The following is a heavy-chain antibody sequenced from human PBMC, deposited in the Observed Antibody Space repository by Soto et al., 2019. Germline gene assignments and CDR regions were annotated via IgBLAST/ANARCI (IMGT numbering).Heavy chain of an antibody. J-gene: IGHJ4*02. D-gene: IGHD6-19*01. Sequence: QVPLVESGEGVVQPGRSLRLSCAASGFTFSSYGMHWVRQAPGKGLEWVAVIWYDGSNKYYADSVKGRFTISRDNSKNTLYLQMNSLRVEDTAVYYCARDRYSSGWYDLDYWGQGTLVTVSS. CDR3: ARDRYSSGWYDLDY. CDR1: GFTFSSYG. V-gene: IGHV3-33*01. CDR2: IWYDGSNK.